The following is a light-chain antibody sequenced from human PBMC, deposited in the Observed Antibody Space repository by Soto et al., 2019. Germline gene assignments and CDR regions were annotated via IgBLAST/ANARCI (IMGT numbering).Light chain of an antibody. Sequence: AIQMTQSPSSLSASVGDRVTITCRASQGIRDDLGWYQQKPGKAPKLLIYAASSLQGGVPSRFGGSGSGTDFTLTISSLQPEDFATYYCLQDYNYPWTFGQGTKVEIK. V-gene: IGKV1-6*01. CDR1: QGIRDD. J-gene: IGKJ1*01. CDR2: AAS. CDR3: LQDYNYPWT.